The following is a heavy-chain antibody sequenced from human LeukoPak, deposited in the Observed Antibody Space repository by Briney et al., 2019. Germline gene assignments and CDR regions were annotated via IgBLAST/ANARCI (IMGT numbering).Heavy chain of an antibody. J-gene: IGHJ6*03. D-gene: IGHD3-22*01. CDR1: GGSISSYY. CDR3: ARGAGRVVTSYYYYMDV. Sequence: SRTLSLTCTVSGGSISSYYWGWVRHPPGKGLGWVGYIYYSGSTNYNTSRKSRVTISVATSKIQFSLKLSSVPAADTAVYYCARGAGRVVTSYYYYMDVWGKGTTVTVSS. CDR2: IYYSGST. V-gene: IGHV4-59*01.